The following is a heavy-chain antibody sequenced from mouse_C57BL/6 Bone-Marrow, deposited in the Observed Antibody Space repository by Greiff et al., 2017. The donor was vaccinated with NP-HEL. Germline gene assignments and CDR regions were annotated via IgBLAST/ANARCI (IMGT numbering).Heavy chain of an antibody. CDR2: IYPGDGDT. CDR3: ARGDYGSSRFGYAMDY. CDR1: GYAFSSYW. J-gene: IGHJ4*01. V-gene: IGHV1-80*01. Sequence: VQLQQSGAELVKPGASVKISCKASGYAFSSYWMNRVKERPGKGLEWIGQIYPGDGDTKYNGKFKGKATLTADKSSSTAYMQVSSLTSEDSAVYFGARGDYGSSRFGYAMDYWGQGTSVTVSS. D-gene: IGHD1-1*01.